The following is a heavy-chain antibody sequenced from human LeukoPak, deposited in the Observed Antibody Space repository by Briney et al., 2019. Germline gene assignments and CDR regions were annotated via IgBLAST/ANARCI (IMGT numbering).Heavy chain of an antibody. CDR3: ARLSGGRKYFDY. V-gene: IGHV3-30-3*01. Sequence: GGSLRLSCAGSGFTFSSYAMHWVRQAPGKGLEWVAVISYDGSNKYYADSVKGRFTISRDNSKNTLYLQMNSLRAEDTAVYYCARLSGGRKYFDYWGQGTLVTVSS. D-gene: IGHD2-15*01. CDR2: ISYDGSNK. J-gene: IGHJ4*02. CDR1: GFTFSSYA.